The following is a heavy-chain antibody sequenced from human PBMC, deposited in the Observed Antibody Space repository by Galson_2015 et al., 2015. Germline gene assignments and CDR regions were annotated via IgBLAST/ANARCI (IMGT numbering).Heavy chain of an antibody. V-gene: IGHV3-53*01. J-gene: IGHJ3*02. CDR2: IYSGGST. D-gene: IGHD3-22*01. Sequence: SLRLSCAASGFTVSSNYMSWVRQAPGKGLPRASVIYSGGSTYYADSVKGRFTISRDNSKNTLYLQMNSLRAEDTAVYYCARVHYYDSSGSYPLDIWGQGTMVTVSS. CDR1: GFTVSSNY. CDR3: ARVHYYDSSGSYPLDI.